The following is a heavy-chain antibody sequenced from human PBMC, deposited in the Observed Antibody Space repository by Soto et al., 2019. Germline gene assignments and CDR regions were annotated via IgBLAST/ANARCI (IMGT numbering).Heavy chain of an antibody. D-gene: IGHD2-2*01. CDR3: ARRDIVVVPAAKGGGYYYYYRMDV. CDR1: GGTFSSYA. CDR2: IIPIFGTA. V-gene: IGHV1-69*01. J-gene: IGHJ6*02. Sequence: QVQLVQSGAEVKKPGSSVKVSCKASGGTFSSYAISWVRQAPGQGLEWMGGIIPIFGTANYAQKFQGRVTITADESTSTAYMELSSLRSEHTAVYYCARRDIVVVPAAKGGGYYYYYRMDVWGQGTTVTVSS.